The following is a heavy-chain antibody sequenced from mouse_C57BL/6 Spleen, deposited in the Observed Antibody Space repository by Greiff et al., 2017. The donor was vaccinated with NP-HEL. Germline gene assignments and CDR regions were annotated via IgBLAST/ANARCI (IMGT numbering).Heavy chain of an antibody. V-gene: IGHV5-4*01. J-gene: IGHJ1*03. Sequence: EVQRVESGGGLVKPGGSLKLSCAASGFTFSSYAMSWVRQTPEKRLEWVATISDGGSYTYYPDNVKGRFTISRDNAKNNLYLQMSHLKSEDTAMYYCARDKTTDWYFDVWGTGTTVTVSS. D-gene: IGHD1-1*01. CDR3: ARDKTTDWYFDV. CDR1: GFTFSSYA. CDR2: ISDGGSYT.